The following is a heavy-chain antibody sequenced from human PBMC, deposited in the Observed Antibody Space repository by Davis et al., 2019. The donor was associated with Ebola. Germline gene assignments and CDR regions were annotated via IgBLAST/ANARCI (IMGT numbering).Heavy chain of an antibody. CDR2: AYYNGDT. Sequence: SETLSLTCTVSGGSISSSSFYWGWIRQPPGKGLEWIGIAYYNGDTYYNPSLSSRVTISLDTSKNQFSLKLSSVTAADTAVYYCASLRAGGGSSGLDYWGQGTLVTVSS. V-gene: IGHV4-39*01. J-gene: IGHJ4*02. CDR3: ASLRAGGGSSGLDY. CDR1: GGSISSSSFY. D-gene: IGHD3-16*01.